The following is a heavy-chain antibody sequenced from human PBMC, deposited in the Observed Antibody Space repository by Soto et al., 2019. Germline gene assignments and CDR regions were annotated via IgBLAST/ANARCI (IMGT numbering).Heavy chain of an antibody. J-gene: IGHJ5*02. Sequence: QVQLVQSGGEVRKPGASVKVSCKTSGYTFTNYGINWVRQAPGRGLEWMGWISSYNGNTNYAQNFQGRLTMTTDTSTSTAYMELRSLTSDDTAVYYCARDRPPYLEWMSQRGWFDPWDQGTLVTVSA. CDR2: ISSYNGNT. D-gene: IGHD3-3*01. V-gene: IGHV1-18*04. CDR3: ARDRPPYLEWMSQRGWFDP. CDR1: GYTFTNYG.